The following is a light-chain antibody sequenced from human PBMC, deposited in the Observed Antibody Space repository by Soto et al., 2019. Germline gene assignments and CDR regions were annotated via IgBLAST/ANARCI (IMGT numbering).Light chain of an antibody. V-gene: IGKV3-11*01. CDR2: DAS. CDR3: QQRSNWLDT. CDR1: QSVSSY. Sequence: DIVLTQSPATLSLSPGERATLSCRASQSVSSYLAWYQQKPGQAPRLLIYDASNSATGIPARFSGSGSGTDFTLTISSLEPEDFAVYYCQQRSNWLDTFGQGTKLEIK. J-gene: IGKJ2*01.